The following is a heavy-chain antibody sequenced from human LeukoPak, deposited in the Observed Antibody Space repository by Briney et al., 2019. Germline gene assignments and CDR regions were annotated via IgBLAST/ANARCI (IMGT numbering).Heavy chain of an antibody. CDR2: IYTSGST. V-gene: IGHV4-61*02. Sequence: SETLSLTCTVSGGSISSGSYPWNWIRQPAGKGLEWIGRIYTSGSTNYNPSLKSRVTISIDTSKNQFSLKLSSVTAADTAAYYCARLDTTTNAFDIWGQGTMVTVSS. D-gene: IGHD5-18*01. CDR1: GGSISSGSYP. CDR3: ARLDTTTNAFDI. J-gene: IGHJ3*02.